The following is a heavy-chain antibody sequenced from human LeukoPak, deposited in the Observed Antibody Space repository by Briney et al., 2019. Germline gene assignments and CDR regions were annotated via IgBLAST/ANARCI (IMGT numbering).Heavy chain of an antibody. V-gene: IGHV3-21*01. D-gene: IGHD5-24*01. CDR3: ARGRGGSGREAYNVDY. CDR2: IASSTSYI. CDR1: GFSFSSYS. J-gene: IGHJ4*02. Sequence: GGSLRLSCAASGFSFSSYSMNWVREARGKGLEWVSCIASSTSYIYYADSVKGRFTISRDNAESSLFLQMNSLRDEDTAVYYCARGRGGSGREAYNVDYWGQGTLVTVSS.